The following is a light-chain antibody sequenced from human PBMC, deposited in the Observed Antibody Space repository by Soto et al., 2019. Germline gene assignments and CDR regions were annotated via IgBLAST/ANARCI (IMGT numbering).Light chain of an antibody. CDR3: QQRSNWPPGYT. Sequence: EIVLTQSPATLSLSPGERATLSCRASQSVSSYLAWYQQKPGQAPRLLIYDASNRATGIPARFSGSGSGTDFNLTLSSLEPEDFEVYYCQQRSNWPPGYTFGQGTKLEIK. CDR2: DAS. CDR1: QSVSSY. J-gene: IGKJ2*01. V-gene: IGKV3-11*01.